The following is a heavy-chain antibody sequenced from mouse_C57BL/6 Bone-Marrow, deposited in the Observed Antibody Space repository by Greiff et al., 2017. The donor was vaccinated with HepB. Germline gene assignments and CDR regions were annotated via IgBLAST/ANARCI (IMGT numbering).Heavy chain of an antibody. CDR2: IYYSGTI. D-gene: IGHD1-1*01. CDR1: GISITTGNYR. V-gene: IGHV3-5*01. Sequence: ESGPGLVKPSQTVFLTCTVTGISITTGNYRWSWIRQFPGNKLEWIGYIYYSGTITYNPSLTSRTTITRDTPKNQFFLEMNSLTAGDTATYYCARMGAYYYGSSYHYFDYWGQGTTLTVSS. J-gene: IGHJ2*01. CDR3: ARMGAYYYGSSYHYFDY.